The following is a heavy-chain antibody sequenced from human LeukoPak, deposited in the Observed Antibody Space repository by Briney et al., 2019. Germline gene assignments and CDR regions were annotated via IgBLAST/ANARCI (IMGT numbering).Heavy chain of an antibody. CDR1: GFTFSSYV. Sequence: PGGSLRLSCAASGFTFSSYVMSWVRQAPGKGLEWVSAISGSGGSTYYADSVKGRFTNSRDNSKDTLYLQMNSLRAEDTAVYYCAAIATSNDAFDMWGQGTMVTVSS. V-gene: IGHV3-23*01. CDR3: AAIATSNDAFDM. CDR2: ISGSGGST. D-gene: IGHD2-2*01. J-gene: IGHJ3*02.